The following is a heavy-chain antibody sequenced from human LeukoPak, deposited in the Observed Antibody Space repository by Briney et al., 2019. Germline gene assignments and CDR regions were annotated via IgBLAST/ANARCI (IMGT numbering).Heavy chain of an antibody. Sequence: SETLSLTCTVSGGSISSSSYYWGWIRQPPGKGLEWIGSIYYSGSTYYNPSLKSRVTISVDTSKNQFSLKLSSVTAADTAVYYCARDLMRSSGWSPYFDYWGQGILVTVSS. D-gene: IGHD6-19*01. J-gene: IGHJ4*02. V-gene: IGHV4-39*07. CDR1: GGSISSSSYY. CDR2: IYYSGST. CDR3: ARDLMRSSGWSPYFDY.